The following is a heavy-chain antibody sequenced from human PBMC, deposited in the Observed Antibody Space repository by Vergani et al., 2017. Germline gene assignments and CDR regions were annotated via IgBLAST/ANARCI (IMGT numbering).Heavy chain of an antibody. J-gene: IGHJ6*02. V-gene: IGHV3-15*07. D-gene: IGHD2-21*01. CDR2: IKSTFDRGTT. CDR1: GFSFRNAW. Sequence: EVQLVESGGGIVKPGGSLRLSCVASGFSFRNAWMNWVRRTPGKGLEWVGRIKSTFDRGTTDYAAAVKGRFTISRDDSKNTLFLQMNGLKTEDIGVYYCTTDPRYCGDGSCYGLREHHYYGMDVWGQGTTVTVSS. CDR3: TTDPRYCGDGSCYGLREHHYYGMDV.